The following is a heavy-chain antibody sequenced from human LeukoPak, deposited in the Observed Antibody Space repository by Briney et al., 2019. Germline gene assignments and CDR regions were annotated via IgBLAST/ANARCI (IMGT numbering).Heavy chain of an antibody. V-gene: IGHV3-9*01. J-gene: IGHJ4*02. CDR2: ISWNSGSI. Sequence: GGSLRLSCAASGFTFDDYAMHWVRQAPGKGLEWVSGISWNSGSIGYADSVKGRFTISRDNAKNSLYLQMNSLRAEDTALYYCAKTAQYSSGWYPYYFDYWGQGTLVTVSS. CDR1: GFTFDDYA. D-gene: IGHD6-19*01. CDR3: AKTAQYSSGWYPYYFDY.